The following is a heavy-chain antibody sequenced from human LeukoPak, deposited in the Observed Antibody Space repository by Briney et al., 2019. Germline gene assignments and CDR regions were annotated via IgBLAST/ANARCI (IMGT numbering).Heavy chain of an antibody. CDR1: GFTFSSYG. CDR3: AKDTSSPIFGVAYYLDS. D-gene: IGHD3-3*01. CDR2: IWYDGTNK. V-gene: IGHV3-33*06. Sequence: GGSLRLSCAASGFTFSSYGMHWVRQAPGKGLEWVAVIWYDGTNKYYADSVKGRFTISRDNSKNTLYLQLNSLRAEDTAVYYCAKDTSSPIFGVAYYLDSWGQGTLVTVS. J-gene: IGHJ4*02.